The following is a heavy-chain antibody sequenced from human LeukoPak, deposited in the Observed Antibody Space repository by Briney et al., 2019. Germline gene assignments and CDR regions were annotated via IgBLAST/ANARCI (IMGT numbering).Heavy chain of an antibody. CDR3: VTTTRGYSRDS. CDR1: GFSFSNYE. J-gene: IGHJ4*02. CDR2: MSSSGSMT. V-gene: IGHV3-48*03. Sequence: PGGSLRLSCAASGFSFSNYEMNWVRQTPGKGLEWVSYMSSSGSMTWYADSVKGRFTIARDNAKNSLFLQMDGLRVEDTAVYYCVTTTRGYSRDSWGQGTLVTVSS. D-gene: IGHD3-22*01.